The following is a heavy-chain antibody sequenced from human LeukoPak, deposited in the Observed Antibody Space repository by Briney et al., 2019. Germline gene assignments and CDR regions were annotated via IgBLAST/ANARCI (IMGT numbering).Heavy chain of an antibody. J-gene: IGHJ6*02. CDR3: ARGHYGLDV. V-gene: IGHV3-11*01. CDR2: IPSSGNAI. Sequence: GGSLRHSCAASGFTFSDWYLTWIRQAPGKGLEWVSYIPSSGNAIYYADSVKGRFTISRDNAKNSLYLEMSSLRAENTAVYYCARGHYGLDVWGQGTTVTVSS. CDR1: GFTFSDWY.